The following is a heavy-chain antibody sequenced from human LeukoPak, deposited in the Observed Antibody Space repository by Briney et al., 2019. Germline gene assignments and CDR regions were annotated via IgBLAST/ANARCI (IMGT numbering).Heavy chain of an antibody. CDR3: ARHQGSTVFNY. V-gene: IGHV4-59*08. CDR2: ISHIGTI. CDR1: GDSIDPYS. Sequence: SETLSLTCTISGDSIDPYSWSWIRQPPGKGLEWLGYISHIGTIKYNTSLMSRVSMGLDKPNNEFSLSLRSVTATDTALYFCARHQGSTVFNYWGRGVPVIVSS. D-gene: IGHD5/OR15-5a*01. J-gene: IGHJ1*01.